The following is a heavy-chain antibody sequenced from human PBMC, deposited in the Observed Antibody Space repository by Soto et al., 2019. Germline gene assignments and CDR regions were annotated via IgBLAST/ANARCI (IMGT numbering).Heavy chain of an antibody. CDR2: IYYSGST. J-gene: IGHJ4*02. CDR3: ARRINYGDYPFDY. CDR1: GGSVSSYY. D-gene: IGHD4-17*01. V-gene: IGHV4-59*08. Sequence: NPSETLSLTCTVSGGSVSSYYWSWIRQPPGKGLEWIGYIYYSGSTNYNPSLKSRVTISVDTSKNQFSLKLSSVTAADTAVYYCARRINYGDYPFDYWGQGTLVTVSS.